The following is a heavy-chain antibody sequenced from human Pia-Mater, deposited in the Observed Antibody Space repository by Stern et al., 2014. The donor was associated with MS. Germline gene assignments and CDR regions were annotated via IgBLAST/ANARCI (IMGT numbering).Heavy chain of an antibody. D-gene: IGHD3-22*01. CDR3: AAEPMYYSDSVGAFDI. CDR1: GFTFTSSA. Sequence: QLVQSGHEVKKPGTSVKVSCKASGFTFTSSAVQWVRQARGQRLEWIGWIGVGSGNTNYAQKFQERVTITRDMSTSTAYMELSSLRSEDTTVYYCAAEPMYYSDSVGAFDIWGQGTMVTVSS. J-gene: IGHJ3*02. CDR2: IGVGSGNT. V-gene: IGHV1-58*01.